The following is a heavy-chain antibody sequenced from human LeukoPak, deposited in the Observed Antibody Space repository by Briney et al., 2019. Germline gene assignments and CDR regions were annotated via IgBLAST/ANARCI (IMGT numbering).Heavy chain of an antibody. CDR3: ARGPPPDFDY. J-gene: IGHJ4*02. CDR2: IHPSGST. V-gene: IGHV4-4*07. Sequence: SETLSLTCTVSGDSISSYYWSWIRQPAGKGLERIGRIHPSGSTNYNPSLKSRVTLSVDTSKNQFSLKLSSVTAADTAVYYCARGPPPDFDYWGRGTLITVSS. CDR1: GDSISSYY.